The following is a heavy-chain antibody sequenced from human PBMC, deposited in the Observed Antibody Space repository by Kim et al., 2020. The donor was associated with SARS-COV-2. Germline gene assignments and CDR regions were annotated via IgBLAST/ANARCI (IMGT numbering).Heavy chain of an antibody. J-gene: IGHJ6*02. Sequence: GRFTISRDNAKNSLYLQMNSLRAEDTAVYFCASLWGLYCSSASCPYGMDVWGQGTTVTVSS. V-gene: IGHV3-11*06. CDR3: ASLWGLYCSSASCPYGMDV. D-gene: IGHD2-2*01.